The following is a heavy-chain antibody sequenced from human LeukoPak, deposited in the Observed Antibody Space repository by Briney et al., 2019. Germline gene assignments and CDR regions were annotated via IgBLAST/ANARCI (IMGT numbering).Heavy chain of an antibody. V-gene: IGHV4-59*02. CDR2: LSYTGKA. J-gene: IGHJ4*02. Sequence: SETLSLTCVVSGDSVSNFHWNWLRQVPGKGLEWIACLSYTGKADYNPSLASRVTISLDTSKNQGFSLKLKSVTAADTAVYYFSEGYFEPFDHWGQGILVTVSS. D-gene: IGHD2/OR15-2a*01. CDR3: SEGYFEPFDH. CDR1: GDSVSNFH.